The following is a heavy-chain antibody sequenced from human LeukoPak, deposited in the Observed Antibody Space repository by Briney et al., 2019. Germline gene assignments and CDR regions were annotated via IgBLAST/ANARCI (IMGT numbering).Heavy chain of an antibody. V-gene: IGHV6-1*01. Sequence: SQILSLTCAISGDNVSGNSTAYNWIRQSPSRGLEWLGRTYYRSKWYNDYAMSVRSRITVNPDTSKNQLSLQLNSVTPEDTAVYYCARGGQGDGYSADEAFDFWGQGTMVTVSS. CDR1: GDNVSGNSTA. J-gene: IGHJ3*01. CDR2: TYYRSKWYN. CDR3: ARGGQGDGYSADEAFDF. D-gene: IGHD5-24*01.